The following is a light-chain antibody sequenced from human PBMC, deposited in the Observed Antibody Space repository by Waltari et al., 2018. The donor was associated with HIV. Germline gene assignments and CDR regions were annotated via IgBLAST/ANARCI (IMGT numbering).Light chain of an antibody. CDR1: QGLLQTNGSNY. Sequence: DLVLTQSPLSLPVTPGESADISCSSNQGLLQTNGSNYLDWYLQRPGQSPQPLSYFTFNRASGVPDRFSGSGSGTDFTLKISRVEAADVGVYYCMQALQSPPSFGGGTKVEIK. V-gene: IGKV2-28*01. CDR3: MQALQSPPS. CDR2: FTF. J-gene: IGKJ4*01.